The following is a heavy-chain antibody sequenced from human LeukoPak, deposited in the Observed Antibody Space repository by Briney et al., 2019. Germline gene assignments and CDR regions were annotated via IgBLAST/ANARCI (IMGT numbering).Heavy chain of an antibody. CDR1: GFTFSSYS. CDR2: ISSSSSYI. Sequence: GGSLRLSCAGSGFTFSSYSMNWVRQAPGKGLEWVSSISSSSSYIYYADSVKGRFTISRDNAKNSLYLQMNSLRAEDTAVYYCARDGPNAFDIWGQGTMVTVSS. V-gene: IGHV3-21*01. CDR3: ARDGPNAFDI. J-gene: IGHJ3*02.